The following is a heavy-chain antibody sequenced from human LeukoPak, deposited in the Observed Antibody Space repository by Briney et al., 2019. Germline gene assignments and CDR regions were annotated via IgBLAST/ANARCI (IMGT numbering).Heavy chain of an antibody. CDR2: ISSSSSTI. D-gene: IGHD3-10*01. V-gene: IGHV3-48*01. CDR1: GFTFSSYS. Sequence: GGSLRLSCAASGFTFSSYSMNWVRQAPGKGLEWVSYISSSSSTIYYADSVKGRFTISRDNAKNSLYLQMNSLRAEDTAVYYCAREGVYYYGSGSYYIPEAFDYWGQGTLVTVSS. J-gene: IGHJ4*02. CDR3: AREGVYYYGSGSYYIPEAFDY.